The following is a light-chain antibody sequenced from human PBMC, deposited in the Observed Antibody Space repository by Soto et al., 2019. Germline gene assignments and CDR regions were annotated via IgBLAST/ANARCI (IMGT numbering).Light chain of an antibody. CDR3: SSYAGSNNVV. J-gene: IGLJ2*01. CDR2: EVS. Sequence: QSALTQPPSAYGSPGQSVTISCTGTSSDVGGYNYVSWYQQHPGKAPKLMNYEVSKRPSGVPDRVSGSKSGNTASLTVSGLQAEDEADYYCSSYAGSNNVVFGGGTKLTVL. V-gene: IGLV2-8*01. CDR1: SSDVGGYNY.